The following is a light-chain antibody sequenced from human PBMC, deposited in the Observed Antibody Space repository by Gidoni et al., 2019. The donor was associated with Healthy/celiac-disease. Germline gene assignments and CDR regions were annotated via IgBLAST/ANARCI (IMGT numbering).Light chain of an antibody. J-gene: IGLJ1*01. CDR2: DDS. CDR3: QVWDSSSDPLYV. V-gene: IGLV3-21*02. CDR1: NLGSKS. Sequence: SYVLTPPPSVSAAPGQTARITCGGNNLGSKSGHWYQPKPGQAPVLVVYDDSDRPSGIPERCSGSNSGNTATLTISRVEAGDEADYYCQVWDSSSDPLYVFGTGTKVTVL.